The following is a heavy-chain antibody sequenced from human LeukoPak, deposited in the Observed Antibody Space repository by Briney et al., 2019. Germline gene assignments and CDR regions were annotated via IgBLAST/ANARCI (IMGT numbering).Heavy chain of an antibody. V-gene: IGHV5-51*01. J-gene: IGHJ4*02. CDR2: IYPGESDP. D-gene: IGHD3-9*01. CDR3: ARLGRYDVLTGPDY. CDR1: GYHFTNYW. Sequence: GESLKISCQGSGYHFTNYWIGWVRQTPGQGLEWMGIIYPGESDPRYSPSFQGQVTISADKSINTAYLRWGSLKAADTAMYYCARLGRYDVLTGPDYWGQGTLVTVSS.